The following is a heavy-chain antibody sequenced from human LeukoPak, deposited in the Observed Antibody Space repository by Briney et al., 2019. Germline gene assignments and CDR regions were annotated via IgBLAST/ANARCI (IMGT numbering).Heavy chain of an antibody. Sequence: SETLSLTCAVYGGSFSGNYWSWIRQPPGKRLRWIGYVSYTGRTKYNPSLQSRVTISIDTSKSQFSLKLTSVTSADTAVYSCARLLDNDISGDPDTFDVWGQGTTVIVSS. CDR2: VSYTGRT. CDR1: GGSFSGNY. J-gene: IGHJ3*01. V-gene: IGHV4-59*01. D-gene: IGHD3-22*01. CDR3: ARLLDNDISGDPDTFDV.